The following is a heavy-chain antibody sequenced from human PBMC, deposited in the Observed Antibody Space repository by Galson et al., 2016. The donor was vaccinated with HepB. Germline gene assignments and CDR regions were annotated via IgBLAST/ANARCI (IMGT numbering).Heavy chain of an antibody. J-gene: IGHJ4*02. CDR3: AGGYYGSGSYYAY. CDR2: VSGSGGST. V-gene: IGHV3-23*01. CDR1: GFTFKNYA. Sequence: SLRLSCAASGFTFKNYAMNWVRQAPGKGLEWVSVVSGSGGSTYYADSVKGRFTISRDNSKNTLYLQMNSLRAEDTAVYYCAGGYYGSGSYYAYWGQGTLVTVSS. D-gene: IGHD3-10*01.